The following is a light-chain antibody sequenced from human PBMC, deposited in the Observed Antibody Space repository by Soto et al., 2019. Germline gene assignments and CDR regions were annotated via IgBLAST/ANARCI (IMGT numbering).Light chain of an antibody. V-gene: IGLV2-14*01. CDR2: EVS. J-gene: IGLJ1*01. CDR1: SSDVGGYNY. Sequence: QSVLTQPASVSGSPGQSITISCTGTSSDVGGYNYVSWYQQHPGKAPKLMIYEVSNRPSGVSNRFSGSKSGNTASLTISGLQAEDEADYYWSSYTSSSTSYVFGTGTKVTVL. CDR3: SSYTSSSTSYV.